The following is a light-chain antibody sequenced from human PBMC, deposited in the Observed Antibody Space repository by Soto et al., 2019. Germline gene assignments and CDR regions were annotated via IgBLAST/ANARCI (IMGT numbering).Light chain of an antibody. Sequence: EFVLTQSPATLSLSPGERAILSCRASQSVAGSLAWYQQKPGQAPRLLLHSASTRVTGVPVRFSGSGFGTEFKLTISSLQSEDSAIYYCQQYYHWPPITFGPVTRLEI. J-gene: IGKJ5*01. CDR1: QSVAGS. CDR2: SAS. CDR3: QQYYHWPPIT. V-gene: IGKV3-15*01.